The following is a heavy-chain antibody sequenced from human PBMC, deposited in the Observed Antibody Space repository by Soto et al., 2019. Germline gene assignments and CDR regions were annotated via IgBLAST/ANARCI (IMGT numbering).Heavy chain of an antibody. CDR3: ARDIGYCRSGTCYREWFDP. Sequence: QVQLVQSGAEVKKPGASVKVSCKASGYTFTTHGISWVRLAPGQGLEWMGWVSGDNGHTNYAQSLQGRVTMTTDTSTNPAYMELRSLRSDDTAVYYCARDIGYCRSGTCYREWFDPWGQGTLVTVSS. D-gene: IGHD2-15*01. CDR1: GYTFTTHG. CDR2: VSGDNGHT. V-gene: IGHV1-18*01. J-gene: IGHJ5*02.